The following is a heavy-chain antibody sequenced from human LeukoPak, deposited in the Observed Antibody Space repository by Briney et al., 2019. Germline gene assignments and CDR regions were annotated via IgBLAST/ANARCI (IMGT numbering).Heavy chain of an antibody. D-gene: IGHD6-13*01. V-gene: IGHV3-48*01. CDR1: GFIFSDYS. J-gene: IGHJ6*02. CDR2: ISSGGSTI. CDR3: ASLGYSSSWTYYYYYGMDV. Sequence: PGGSLRLSCAASGFIFSDYSMNWVRQTPGKGLEWVAYISSGGSTIYYADSVRGRFTISRDSARNSLYLQMNSLRAEDTAVYYCASLGYSSSWTYYYYYGMDVWGQGTTVTVSS.